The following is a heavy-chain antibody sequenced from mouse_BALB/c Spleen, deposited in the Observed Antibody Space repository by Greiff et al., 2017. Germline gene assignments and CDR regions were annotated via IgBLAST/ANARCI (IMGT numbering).Heavy chain of an antibody. J-gene: IGHJ3*01. D-gene: IGHD1-1*01. Sequence: VHLVESGPGLVAPSQSLSITCTVSGFSLTSYGVHWVRQPPGKGLEWLGVIWAGGSTNYNSALMSRLSISKDNSKSQVFLKMNSLQTDDTAMYYCARDESYYGSSYGFAYWGQGTLVTVSA. CDR1: GFSLTSYG. V-gene: IGHV2-9*02. CDR3: ARDESYYGSSYGFAY. CDR2: IWAGGST.